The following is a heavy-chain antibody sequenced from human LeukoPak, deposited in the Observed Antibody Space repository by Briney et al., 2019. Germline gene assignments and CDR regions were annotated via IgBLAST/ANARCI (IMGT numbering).Heavy chain of an antibody. J-gene: IGHJ3*01. Sequence: PSETLSPTCTASGGSISSYFWSWIRQPPGKGLEWIGYIYSSGSTTYNPSLRSRVTISVDTSRNQFSLKLTSVTAADSAAYYCARHLKIPTSRVAAFDLWGQGTMVSVSS. CDR3: ARHLKIPTSRVAAFDL. CDR1: GGSISSYF. V-gene: IGHV4-59*08. D-gene: IGHD1-26*01. CDR2: IYSSGST.